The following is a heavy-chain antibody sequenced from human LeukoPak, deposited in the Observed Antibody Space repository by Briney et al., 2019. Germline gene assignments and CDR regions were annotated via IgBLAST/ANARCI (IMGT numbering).Heavy chain of an antibody. CDR2: ISGSGGST. CDR3: AKVSSPTVTTWDYYYGMDV. V-gene: IGHV3-23*01. D-gene: IGHD4-17*01. CDR1: GSTFSSYA. Sequence: GGSLRLSCAASGSTFSSYAMSWVRQAPGKGLEWVSAISGSGGSTYYADSVKGRFTISRDNSKNTLYLQMNSLRAEDTAVYYCAKVSSPTVTTWDYYYGMDVWGQGTTVTVSS. J-gene: IGHJ6*02.